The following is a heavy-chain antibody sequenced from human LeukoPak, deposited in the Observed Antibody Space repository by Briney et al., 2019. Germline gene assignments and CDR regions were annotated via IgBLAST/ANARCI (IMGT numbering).Heavy chain of an antibody. J-gene: IGHJ6*03. D-gene: IGHD2-8*01. Sequence: TSSETLSLTCTVSGGSIASYYWSWIRQFPGKVLEWIGYISYRGSTSYNPSLNSRVSISLDTSKNQLSLRLNSVTAADTAVYYCARGYCTNGVCSQYYYYYYMDVWGKGTTVTVSS. CDR3: ARGYCTNGVCSQYYYYYYMDV. CDR2: ISYRGST. V-gene: IGHV4-59*01. CDR1: GGSIASYY.